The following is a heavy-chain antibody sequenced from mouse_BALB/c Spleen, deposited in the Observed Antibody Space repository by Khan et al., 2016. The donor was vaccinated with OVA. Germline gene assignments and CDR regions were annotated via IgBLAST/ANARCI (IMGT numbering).Heavy chain of an antibody. CDR1: GFTFSSFG. V-gene: IGHV5-17*02. D-gene: IGHD1-1*02. Sequence: EVELVESGGGLVQPGGSRKLACAASGFTFSSFGMHWVRQAPEKGLEWVAYISSDSITLYYAATVKGRFTISRDNPRNTLFLQMTSLRSEDTAMYNCARGSWAWFAYWGQGTLVTVSA. CDR2: ISSDSITL. CDR3: ARGSWAWFAY. J-gene: IGHJ3*01.